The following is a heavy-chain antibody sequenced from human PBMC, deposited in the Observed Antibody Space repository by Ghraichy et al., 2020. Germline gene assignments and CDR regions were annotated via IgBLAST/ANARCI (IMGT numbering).Heavy chain of an antibody. Sequence: SETLSLTCTVSGGSISSYYWSWIRQPPGKGLEWIGYIYYSGSTNYNPSLKSRVTISVDTSKNQFSLKLSSVTAADTAVYYCARWLGSGYEQIYYYYGMDVWGQGTTVTVSS. CDR3: ARWLGSGYEQIYYYYGMDV. V-gene: IGHV4-59*01. D-gene: IGHD5-12*01. J-gene: IGHJ6*02. CDR2: IYYSGST. CDR1: GGSISSYY.